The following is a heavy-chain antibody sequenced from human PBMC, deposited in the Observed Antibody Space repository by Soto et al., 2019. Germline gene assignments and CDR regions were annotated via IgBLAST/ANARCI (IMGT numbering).Heavy chain of an antibody. Sequence: QITLKESGPTLVKPTQTLTLTCTFSGFSLSTSGVGVGWIRQPPGKALEWLALIYWDDDKRYSPSLKSRLTTTKDTSKTQAVLTLTTMDPVDTATYSCARYGYGMDVWGQGTTVTVSS. CDR2: IYWDDDK. CDR3: ARYGYGMDV. J-gene: IGHJ6*02. CDR1: GFSLSTSGVG. V-gene: IGHV2-5*02. D-gene: IGHD1-1*01.